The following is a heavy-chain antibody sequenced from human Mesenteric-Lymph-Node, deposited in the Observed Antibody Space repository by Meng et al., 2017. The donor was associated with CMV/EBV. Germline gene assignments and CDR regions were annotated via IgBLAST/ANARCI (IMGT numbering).Heavy chain of an antibody. CDR2: VYQSGST. J-gene: IGHJ4*02. CDR1: GNSISSAHW. V-gene: IGHV4-4*02. D-gene: IGHD3-10*01. CDR3: AARYSSGSYYDNVDY. Sequence: SGNSISSAHWWIWVRQSPKMGLEWIGEVYQSGSTNYNPSLKSRVTISVDKSKNQFSLKLRSVTAADTAVYYCAARYSSGSYYDNVDYWGQGTLVTVSS.